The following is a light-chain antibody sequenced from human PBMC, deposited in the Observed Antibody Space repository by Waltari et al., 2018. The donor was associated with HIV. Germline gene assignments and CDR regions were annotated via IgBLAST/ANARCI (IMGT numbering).Light chain of an antibody. J-gene: IGLJ2*01. CDR3: QSFDSDSQV. CDR2: DDN. V-gene: IGLV6-57*01. Sequence: FMLTQPHSVSASPGKTITISCTRSSGSIVSNPVQWYQQRPGGSPTTVIFDDNQRPSGVSDRFSGSIDTSSSSASLTNVGLRTEDEADYYCQSFDSDSQVFGGGTRLTVL. CDR1: SGSIVSNP.